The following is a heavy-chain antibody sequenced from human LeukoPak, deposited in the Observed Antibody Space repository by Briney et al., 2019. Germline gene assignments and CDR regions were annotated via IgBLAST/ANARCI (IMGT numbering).Heavy chain of an antibody. V-gene: IGHV3-20*04. D-gene: IGHD3-9*01. J-gene: IGHJ4*02. CDR1: GSTFDDYG. CDR3: ASVSTGYFDY. Sequence: PGGSLRLSCAASGSTFDDYGMSCVRQAPGKGLEWVSGINWNGGSTGYADSVKGRFTISRDNTKNSLYLQMNSLRAEDTALYYCASVSTGYFDYWSQGTLVTVSS. CDR2: INWNGGST.